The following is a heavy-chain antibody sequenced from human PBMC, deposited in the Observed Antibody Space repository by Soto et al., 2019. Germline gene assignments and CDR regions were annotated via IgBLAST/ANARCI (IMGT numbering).Heavy chain of an antibody. CDR3: ARDSAYYDFWSGYYTGAFDI. CDR2: IYYSGST. V-gene: IGHV4-59*01. CDR1: GGSISSYY. Sequence: SETLSLTCTVSGGSISSYYWSWIRQPPGKGLEWIGYIYYSGSTNYNPSLKSRVTISVDTSKNQFSLKLSSVTAADTAVYYCARDSAYYDFWSGYYTGAFDIWGQGTMVTVS. D-gene: IGHD3-3*01. J-gene: IGHJ3*02.